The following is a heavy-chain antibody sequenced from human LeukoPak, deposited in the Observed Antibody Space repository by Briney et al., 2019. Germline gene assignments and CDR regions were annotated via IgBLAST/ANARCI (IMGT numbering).Heavy chain of an antibody. J-gene: IGHJ4*02. V-gene: IGHV1-2*02. CDR2: INPNSGGT. D-gene: IGHD3-22*01. CDR3: AREIYDSSGYYYF. Sequence: GASVKVSCKASGYTFTGYYMHWVRQAPGQGLEWMGWINPNSGGTNYAQKFQGRVTMTRDTSISTAYMELSRLRSDDTAVYYCAREIYDSSGYYYFWGQGTLVTVSS. CDR1: GYTFTGYY.